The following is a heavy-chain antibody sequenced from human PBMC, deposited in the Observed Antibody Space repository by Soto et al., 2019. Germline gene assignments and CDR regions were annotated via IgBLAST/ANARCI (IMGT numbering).Heavy chain of an antibody. CDR1: GFTFSSYW. CDR3: AGGGYRNSWYFDY. V-gene: IGHV3-7*01. J-gene: IGHJ4*02. D-gene: IGHD6-13*01. Sequence: GGSLRLSCAASGFTFSSYWMSWVRQAPGKGLEWVANIKQDGSEKYYVDSVKGRFTISRDNAKNSLYLQMNSLRAEGTVVYYWAGGGYRNSWYFDYWGQGTLGNGSS. CDR2: IKQDGSEK.